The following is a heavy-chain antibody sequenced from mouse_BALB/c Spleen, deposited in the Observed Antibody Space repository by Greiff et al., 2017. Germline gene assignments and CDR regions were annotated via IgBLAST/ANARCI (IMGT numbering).Heavy chain of an antibody. CDR2: INSNGGST. CDR3: ARDLRDFDY. CDR1: GFTFSSYG. D-gene: IGHD3-1*01. J-gene: IGHJ2*01. V-gene: IGHV5-6-3*01. Sequence: VQLKESGGGLVQPGGSLKLSCAASGFTFSSYGMSWVRQTPDKRLELVATINSNGGSTYYPDSVKGRFTISRDNAKNTLYLQMSSLKSEDTAMYYCARDLRDFDYWGQGTTLTVSS.